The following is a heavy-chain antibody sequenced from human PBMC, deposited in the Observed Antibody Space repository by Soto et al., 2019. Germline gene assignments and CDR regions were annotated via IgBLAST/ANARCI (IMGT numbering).Heavy chain of an antibody. CDR1: GYSISSGYF. CDR3: ASYYDSRGYYYAFDI. Sequence: SETLSLTCTVSGYSISSGYFWAWIRQPPGKGLEWIGNIVHGGTTHYNPSLKSRVSISVDTSKNQFSMNLGFVTAADTAVYYCASYYDSRGYYYAFDIWGQGTMVTVSS. V-gene: IGHV4-38-2*02. D-gene: IGHD3-22*01. CDR2: IVHGGTT. J-gene: IGHJ3*02.